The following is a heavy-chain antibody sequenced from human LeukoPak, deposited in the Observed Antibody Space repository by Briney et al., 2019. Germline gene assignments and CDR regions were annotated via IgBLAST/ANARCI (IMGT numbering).Heavy chain of an antibody. CDR1: GFTFSTYA. CDR2: ISYDGSDK. CDR3: ASYYYDSSGYYYGDFWYFDL. V-gene: IGHV3-30-3*01. Sequence: PGKSLRLSCAASGFTFSTYAMYWVRQAPGKGLEWVAVISYDGSDKYYADSVKGRFTISRDNSKNTLYLQMNSLRAEDTAVYYCASYYYDSSGYYYGDFWYFDLWGRGTLVTVSS. D-gene: IGHD3-22*01. J-gene: IGHJ2*01.